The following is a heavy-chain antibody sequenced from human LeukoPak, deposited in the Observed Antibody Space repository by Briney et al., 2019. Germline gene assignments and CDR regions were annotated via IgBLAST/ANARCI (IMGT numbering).Heavy chain of an antibody. D-gene: IGHD1-7*01. CDR2: ISSSGSSI. Sequence: GGSLRLSCAASGFTFSSYSMNWVRQAPGKGLEWISYISSSGSSIYYADSVKGRFIISRDNAKNSLYLQMKGLRVEDTAVYYCARSSRELGGYAPWELMPPFDYWGQGTLVTVSS. V-gene: IGHV3-48*04. CDR3: ARSSRELGGYAPWELMPPFDY. CDR1: GFTFSSYS. J-gene: IGHJ4*02.